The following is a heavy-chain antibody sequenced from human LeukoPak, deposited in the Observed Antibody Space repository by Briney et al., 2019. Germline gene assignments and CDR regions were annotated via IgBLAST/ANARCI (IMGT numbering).Heavy chain of an antibody. CDR2: ISTKSTFV. V-gene: IGHV3-21*01. D-gene: IGHD1-26*01. CDR3: ARGGGTYALGRY. CDR1: GFNFTNYV. Sequence: GGSLRLSCIASGFNFTNYVMHWVRQAPGKGLEWVSSISTKSTFVYYTDSVKGRFTISRDNADNSLFLQMSSLRAEDTALYYCARGGGTYALGRYWGQGTLVTVSS. J-gene: IGHJ4*02.